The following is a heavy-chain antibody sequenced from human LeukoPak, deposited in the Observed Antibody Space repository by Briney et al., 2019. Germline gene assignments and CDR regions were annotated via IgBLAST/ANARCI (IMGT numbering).Heavy chain of an antibody. CDR3: ARLGWEYQLQRDYYYYMDV. CDR1: GGSISSYY. V-gene: IGHV4-4*07. D-gene: IGHD2-2*01. J-gene: IGHJ6*03. CDR2: IDTSGST. Sequence: SETLSLTCTVSGGSISSYYWSWIRQPAGKGLEWIGRIDTSGSTNYNPSLKSRVTMSVDTSKNQFSLKMSSVTAADTAVYYCARLGWEYQLQRDYYYYMDVWGKGTTVTVSS.